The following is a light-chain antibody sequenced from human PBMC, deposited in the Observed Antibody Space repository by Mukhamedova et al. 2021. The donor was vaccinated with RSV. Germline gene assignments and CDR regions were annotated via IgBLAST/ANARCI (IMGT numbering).Light chain of an antibody. J-gene: IGKJ2*01. CDR2: AAA. V-gene: IGKV1-9*01. Sequence: AAAILQSGVPARFSGSGSGTEFTLTISSLQPEDFATYYCQQINSDLGTFGQGTKLEIK. CDR3: QQINSDLGT.